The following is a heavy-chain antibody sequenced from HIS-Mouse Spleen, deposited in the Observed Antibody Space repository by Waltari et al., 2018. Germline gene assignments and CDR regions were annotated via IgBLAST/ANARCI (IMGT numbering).Heavy chain of an antibody. D-gene: IGHD4-17*01. CDR3: ARPSRTTVTTPY. V-gene: IGHV4-34*01. Sequence: QVQLQQWGAGLLKPSETLSLTCAVYGGSFSGYSWSWTRQPPGKGLEWIGEINHSGSTNYNPSLKSRVTISVDTSKNQFSLKLSSVTAADTAVYYCARPSRTTVTTPYWGQGTLVTVSS. CDR2: INHSGST. J-gene: IGHJ4*02. CDR1: GGSFSGYS.